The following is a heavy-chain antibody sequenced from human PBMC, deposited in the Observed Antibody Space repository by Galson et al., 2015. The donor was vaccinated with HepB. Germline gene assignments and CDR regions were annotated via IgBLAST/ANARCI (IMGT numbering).Heavy chain of an antibody. CDR2: FDPEEGGT. CDR3: ATVGESSSLYGGSYYYGLDV. CDR1: GYTLTELA. D-gene: IGHD6-13*01. Sequence: SVKVSCKVSGYTLTELAMHWVRQAPGKGLEWMGGFDPEEGGTIYAQKFQGRVTMTEDTSTDTTYMELSSLRSEDTAVYYCATVGESSSLYGGSYYYGLDVWGQGTTVTVSS. J-gene: IGHJ6*02. V-gene: IGHV1-24*01.